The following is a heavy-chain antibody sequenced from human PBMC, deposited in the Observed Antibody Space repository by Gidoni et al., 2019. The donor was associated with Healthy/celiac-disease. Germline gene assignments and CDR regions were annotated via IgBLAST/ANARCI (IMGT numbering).Heavy chain of an antibody. J-gene: IGHJ6*02. Sequence: EVQLVESGGGLVKPGGSLRLSCAASGFTFSSYSMNWVRQAPGKGLEWVSSISSSSSYIYYADSVKGRFTISRDNAKNSLYLQMNSLRAEDTAVYYCARDGDCTNGVCYDGSYYYYYGMDVWGQGTTVTVSS. D-gene: IGHD2-8*01. V-gene: IGHV3-21*01. CDR3: ARDGDCTNGVCYDGSYYYYYGMDV. CDR1: GFTFSSYS. CDR2: ISSSSSYI.